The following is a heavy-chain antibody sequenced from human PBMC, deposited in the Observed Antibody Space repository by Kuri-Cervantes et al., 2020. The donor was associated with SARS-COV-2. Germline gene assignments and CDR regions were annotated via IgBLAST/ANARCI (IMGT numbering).Heavy chain of an antibody. CDR1: GFTFSGHW. Sequence: ESLKIYCAASGFTFSGHWIHWVRQAPGKGLVWVSRINPDGSYTNNADSVKGRFTISRDNSKNTLYLQMNSLRAEDTAVYYCAKIVAGWGRLYYFDYWGQGTLVTVSS. CDR3: AKIVAGWGRLYYFDY. D-gene: IGHD6-25*01. J-gene: IGHJ4*02. V-gene: IGHV3-74*01. CDR2: INPDGSYT.